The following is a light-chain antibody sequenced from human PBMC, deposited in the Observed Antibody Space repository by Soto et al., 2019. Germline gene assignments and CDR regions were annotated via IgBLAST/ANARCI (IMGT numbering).Light chain of an antibody. V-gene: IGLV2-14*01. Sequence: QSALTQPASVSGSPGQSITISCTGTSSDVGAYNYVAWYQQHPGKAPQLIIYDVNNRPSGVSHRFSGSKSGDTASLTISGLQAEDEADYYCTSFTNIITYVFGTGTQLTVL. J-gene: IGLJ1*01. CDR1: SSDVGAYNY. CDR2: DVN. CDR3: TSFTNIITYV.